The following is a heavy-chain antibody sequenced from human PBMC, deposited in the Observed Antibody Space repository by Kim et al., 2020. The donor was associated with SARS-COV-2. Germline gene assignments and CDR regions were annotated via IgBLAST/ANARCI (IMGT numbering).Heavy chain of an antibody. V-gene: IGHV1-2*04. J-gene: IGHJ5*02. CDR2: INPNSGGT. CDR1: GYTFTGYY. D-gene: IGHD6-13*01. CDR3: ARDRVAAAGTFDP. Sequence: ASVKVSCKASGYTFTGYYMHWVRQAPGQGLEWMGWINPNSGGTNYAQKFQGWVTMTRDTSISTAYMELSRLRSDDTAVYYCARDRVAAAGTFDPWGQGTLVTVSS.